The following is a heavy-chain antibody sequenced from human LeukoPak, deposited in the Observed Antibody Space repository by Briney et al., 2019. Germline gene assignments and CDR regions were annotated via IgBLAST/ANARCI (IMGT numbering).Heavy chain of an antibody. Sequence: ASETLSLTCTVSGGSISSSSYYWGWIRQPPGKGLEWIGSIYYSGSTYYNPSLKSRVTISVDTSKNQFSLKLSSVTAADTAVYYCARHGWNSGYDLWRPQNPNWFDPWGQGTLVTVSS. CDR2: IYYSGST. CDR3: ARHGWNSGYDLWRPQNPNWFDP. J-gene: IGHJ5*02. D-gene: IGHD5-12*01. V-gene: IGHV4-39*01. CDR1: GGSISSSSYY.